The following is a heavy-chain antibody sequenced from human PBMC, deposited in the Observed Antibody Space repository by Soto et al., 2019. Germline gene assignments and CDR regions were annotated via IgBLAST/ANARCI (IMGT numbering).Heavy chain of an antibody. J-gene: IGHJ6*02. D-gene: IGHD3-10*01. CDR2: INPNSGGT. CDR3: ARAGEYTPRMDV. CDR1: GGTFSSKY. V-gene: IGHV1-2*02. Sequence: GASVKVSCKASGGTFSSKYAISWVRQAPGQGLEWMGWINPNSGGTNYAQKFQGRVTMTRDTSISTAYMELSRLRSDDTAVYYCARAGEYTPRMDVWGQGTTVTVSS.